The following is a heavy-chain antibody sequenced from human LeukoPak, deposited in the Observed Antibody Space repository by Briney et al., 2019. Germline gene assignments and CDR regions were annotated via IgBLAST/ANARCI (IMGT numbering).Heavy chain of an antibody. V-gene: IGHV3-53*01. CDR2: IYTGGGT. CDR3: ASNGYPSGWFDP. Sequence: GGSLRLSCAASGFTVRSNCMSWVRQAPGKGLEWVSVIYTGGGTYYADSVKGRFTLSRDNSKNTVYLQMNTLRAEDTAVYYCASNGYPSGWFDPWGRGTLVTVSS. CDR1: GFTVRSNC. D-gene: IGHD2-8*01. J-gene: IGHJ5*02.